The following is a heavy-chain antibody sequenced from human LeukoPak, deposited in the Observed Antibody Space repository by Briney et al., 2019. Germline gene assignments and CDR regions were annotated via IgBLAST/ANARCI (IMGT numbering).Heavy chain of an antibody. J-gene: IGHJ4*02. D-gene: IGHD6-19*01. CDR1: GFTFGSYW. CDR3: ATETEQWLVLQLDY. Sequence: GGSLRLSCAASGFTFGSYWMHWVRQAPGKGLVWVSRINSDGSSTSYADSVKGRFTISRDNAKNTLYLQMNSLRAEDTAVYYCATETEQWLVLQLDYWGQGTLVTVSS. CDR2: INSDGSST. V-gene: IGHV3-74*01.